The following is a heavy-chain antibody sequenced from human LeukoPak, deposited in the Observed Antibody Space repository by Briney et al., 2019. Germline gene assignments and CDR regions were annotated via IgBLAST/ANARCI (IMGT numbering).Heavy chain of an antibody. V-gene: IGHV3-53*01. D-gene: IGHD2-2*01. CDR3: AIGTSVVPAVYYYYMDV. CDR2: IYSGGST. J-gene: IGHJ6*03. Sequence: GGSLRLSCAASGFTVSSNYMSWVRQAPGKGLEWVSVIYSGGSTYYADSVKGRFTISRDNSKNTLYLQMNSLRAEDTAVYYCAIGTSVVPAVYYYYMDVWGKGTTVTVSS. CDR1: GFTVSSNY.